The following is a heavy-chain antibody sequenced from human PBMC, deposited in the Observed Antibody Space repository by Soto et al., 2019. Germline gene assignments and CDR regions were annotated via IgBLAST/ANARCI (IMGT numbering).Heavy chain of an antibody. CDR3: ASVLAVAGYFDY. CDR2: IIPIFGTA. CDR1: GGTFSSYA. D-gene: IGHD6-19*01. J-gene: IGHJ4*02. Sequence: SVKVSCKASGGTFSSYAISWVRQAPGQGLEWMGGIIPIFGTANYAQKFQGRVTITADESTSTAYMELSSLRSEDTAVYYCASVLAVAGYFDYWGQGTLVTVSS. V-gene: IGHV1-69*13.